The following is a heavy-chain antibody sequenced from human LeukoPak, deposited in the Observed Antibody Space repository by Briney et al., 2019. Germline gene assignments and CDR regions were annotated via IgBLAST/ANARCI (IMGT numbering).Heavy chain of an antibody. CDR3: ARSRVNYYDSSGQLDY. J-gene: IGHJ4*02. V-gene: IGHV4-59*02. CDR1: GASVSTHH. CDR2: IYYSGSV. D-gene: IGHD3-22*01. Sequence: SETLSLTCTVSGASVSTHHWSWIRQPPGKGLEWIGYIYYSGSVNYNPSLNSRVTISVDTSKNQFSLKLSSVTAADTAVYYCARSRVNYYDSSGQLDYWGQGTLVTVSS.